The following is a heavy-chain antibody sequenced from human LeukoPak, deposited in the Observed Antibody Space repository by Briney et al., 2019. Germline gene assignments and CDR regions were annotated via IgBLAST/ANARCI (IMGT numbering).Heavy chain of an antibody. CDR3: ARGGAVTTYYYYYYMDV. CDR2: IFFSGHS. J-gene: IGHJ6*03. D-gene: IGHD4-11*01. CDR1: GAFSSRYY. V-gene: IGHV4-59*12. Sequence: PSETLSLTCSVSGAFSSRYYWSWVRQPLGKGLEWIGHIFFSGHSNYKPSLTSRISMSVDTSKAQFSLELTSVTAADTAVYYCARGGAVTTYYYYYYMDVWGKGTTVTVSS.